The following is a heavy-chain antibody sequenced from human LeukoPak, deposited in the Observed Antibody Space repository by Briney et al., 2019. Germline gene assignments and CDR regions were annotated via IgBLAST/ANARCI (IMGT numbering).Heavy chain of an antibody. CDR3: AKDMGGSGRNWASNWFDP. V-gene: IGHV3-43*02. Sequence: GGSLRLSCAASEFTFGDYPMHWIRQTPGQGLEWVSLISPDGGRSFQADSVRGRFTISRDNSKNSLYLQMNSLRSEDTALYYCAKDMGGSGRNWASNWFDPWGQGTLVTVSS. D-gene: IGHD1-26*01. CDR1: EFTFGDYP. J-gene: IGHJ5*02. CDR2: ISPDGGRS.